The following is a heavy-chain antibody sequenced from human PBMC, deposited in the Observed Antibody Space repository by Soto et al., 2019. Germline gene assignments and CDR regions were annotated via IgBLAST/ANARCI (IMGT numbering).Heavy chain of an antibody. CDR2: ISSSGSTI. V-gene: IGHV3-11*01. Sequence: PGGSLRLSCAASGFTFSDYYMSWIRQAPGKGLEWVSYISSSGSTIYYADSVKGRFTISRDNAKNSLYLQMNSLRAGDTAVYYFARGREYCSGGSCRNWFDPWGQGTLVTVSS. J-gene: IGHJ5*02. CDR3: ARGREYCSGGSCRNWFDP. D-gene: IGHD2-15*01. CDR1: GFTFSDYY.